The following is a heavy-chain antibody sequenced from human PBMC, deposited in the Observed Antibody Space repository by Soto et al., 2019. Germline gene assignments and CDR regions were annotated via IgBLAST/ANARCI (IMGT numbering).Heavy chain of an antibody. CDR2: IDPSDSYT. D-gene: IGHD4-4*01. Sequence: GESLKISCKGSGYSFTSYWITWVRQMPGKGLEWMGTIDPSDSYTNYSPSFQGHVTISVDKSTSTAYLQWSSLKASDTAIYYCARWALTTASPFDYWGQATLVPVSS. CDR1: GYSFTSYW. CDR3: ARWALTTASPFDY. J-gene: IGHJ4*02. V-gene: IGHV5-10-1*01.